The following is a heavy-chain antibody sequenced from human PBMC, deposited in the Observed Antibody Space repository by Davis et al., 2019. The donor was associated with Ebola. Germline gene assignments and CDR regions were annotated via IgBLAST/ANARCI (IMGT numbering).Heavy chain of an antibody. CDR2: IYYSGST. Sequence: SETLSLTCTVSGGSISSYYWSWIRQPPGKGPEWIGYIYYSGSTSYNPSLKSRVTISQDTSKNQFSLKLSSVTAADTAVYYCASTSFYDRSTYYFGLIDSWGQGTRVTVSS. CDR1: GGSISSYY. D-gene: IGHD3-22*01. V-gene: IGHV4-59*01. CDR3: ASTSFYDRSTYYFGLIDS. J-gene: IGHJ4*02.